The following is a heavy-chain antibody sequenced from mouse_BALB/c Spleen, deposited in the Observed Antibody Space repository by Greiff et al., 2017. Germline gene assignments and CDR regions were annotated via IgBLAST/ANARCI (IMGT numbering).Heavy chain of an antibody. CDR3: ARSGYYGSSDY. J-gene: IGHJ2*01. CDR2: ILPGSGST. D-gene: IGHD1-1*01. V-gene: IGHV1-9*01. Sequence: VQLQQSGAELMKPGASVKISCKATGYTFSSYWIEWVKQRPGHGLEWIGEILPGSGSTNYNEKFKGKATFTADTSSNTAYMQLSSLTSEDSAVYYCARSGYYGSSDYWGQGTTLTVSS. CDR1: GYTFSSYW.